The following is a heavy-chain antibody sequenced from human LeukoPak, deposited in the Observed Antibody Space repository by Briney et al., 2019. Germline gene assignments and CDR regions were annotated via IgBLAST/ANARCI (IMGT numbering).Heavy chain of an antibody. Sequence: GGSLRLSCAASGFTFSSYWMSWVRQAPGKGLEWVANIKQDGSGKYYVDSVKGRFTISRDNAKNSLYLQMNSLRAEDTAVYYCASYYYDSSGYYYDPAYFDYWGQGTLVTVSS. CDR3: ASYYYDSSGYYYDPAYFDY. CDR1: GFTFSSYW. D-gene: IGHD3-22*01. J-gene: IGHJ4*02. CDR2: IKQDGSGK. V-gene: IGHV3-7*01.